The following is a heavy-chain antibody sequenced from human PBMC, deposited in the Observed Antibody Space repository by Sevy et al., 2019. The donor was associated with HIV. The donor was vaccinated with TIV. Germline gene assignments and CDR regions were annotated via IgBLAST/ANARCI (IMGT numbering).Heavy chain of an antibody. CDR1: GFKFNGHG. Sequence: GGSLRLSCVAPGFKFNGHGIHWVRQAPGKGLQWVAGISHDGDNKNYAHAVKGRVSISGDQSKNTVFLQMNTLTTEDTAVYYCARDYEVNNWRVVGAFDMWGLGTMVTVSS. CDR2: ISHDGDNK. D-gene: IGHD3-3*01. V-gene: IGHV3-30*14. J-gene: IGHJ3*02. CDR3: ARDYEVNNWRVVGAFDM.